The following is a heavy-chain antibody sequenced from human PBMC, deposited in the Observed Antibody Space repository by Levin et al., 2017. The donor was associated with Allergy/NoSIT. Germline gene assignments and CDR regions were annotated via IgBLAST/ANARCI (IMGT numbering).Heavy chain of an antibody. V-gene: IGHV1-58*01. CDR3: ALGSGLYSPDY. CDR1: GFTFSNSI. Sequence: ASVKVSCKASGFTFSNSIVQWVRQARGQRLEWFGWIVVGSGKPKYAQRFQERVTITRDMSTSTAYMELKSLTSEDTAVFYCALGSGLYSPDYWGQGTLVTVSS. J-gene: IGHJ4*02. D-gene: IGHD6-19*01. CDR2: IVVGSGKP.